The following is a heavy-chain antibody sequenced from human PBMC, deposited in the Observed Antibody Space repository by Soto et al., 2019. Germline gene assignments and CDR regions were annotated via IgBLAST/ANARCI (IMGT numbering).Heavy chain of an antibody. CDR3: ARWGTTGGLDV. CDR1: GFTFRSYV. J-gene: IGHJ4*02. V-gene: IGHV3-33*05. Sequence: QVQLVESGGGVVQPGTSLRLSCVGSGFTFRSYVIHWVRQAPGKGLEWVALTSYDGSNNFYGDSVKGRFTISRHNSRNTVDLQMDSLTFDDTALYYCARWGTTGGLDVWGQGTLVSVSS. CDR2: TSYDGSNN. D-gene: IGHD3-16*01.